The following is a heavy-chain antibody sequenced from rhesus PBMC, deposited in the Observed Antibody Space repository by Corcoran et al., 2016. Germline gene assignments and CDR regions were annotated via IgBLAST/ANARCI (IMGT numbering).Heavy chain of an antibody. CDR2: VDPEDGEA. CDR3: ATLWEVVSDY. Sequence: EVQLVQSGAEVKKPGASVKISCKASGYTFTDYSLHWVRQAPGKGLEWMGRVDPEDGEAIHEQKFQDRVTITADTSTDTAYMELSSLRSEDTAVYYCATLWEVVSDYWGQGVLVTVSS. V-gene: IGHV1-111*02. CDR1: GYTFTDYS. D-gene: IGHD2-21*01. J-gene: IGHJ4*01.